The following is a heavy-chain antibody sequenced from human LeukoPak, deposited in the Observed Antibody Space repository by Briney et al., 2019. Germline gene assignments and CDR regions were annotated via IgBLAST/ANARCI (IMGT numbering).Heavy chain of an antibody. D-gene: IGHD6-13*01. CDR2: ISDDGRNK. Sequence: GGSLRLSCAASGFTFNNYGMHCVRHAPGKGLEWLAVISDDGRNKNYADSVKGRFTISRDNSNNTLYLQRNSLIAEDTAVYSCAKNSETTASGTFDYGGQGTLATVPS. V-gene: IGHV3-30*18. CDR1: GFTFNNYG. J-gene: IGHJ4*02. CDR3: AKNSETTASGTFDY.